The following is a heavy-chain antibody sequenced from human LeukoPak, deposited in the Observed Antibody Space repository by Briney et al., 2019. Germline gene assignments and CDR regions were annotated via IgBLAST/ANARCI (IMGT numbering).Heavy chain of an antibody. CDR1: GYTFTTYG. CDR2: ISAYKGNT. CDR3: ARVGNIVVVPAALGDY. V-gene: IGHV1-18*01. D-gene: IGHD2-2*01. J-gene: IGHJ4*02. Sequence: GASVKVSCKASGYTFTTYGISWVRQAPGQGLEWMGWISAYKGNTNYAQNLQGRVTMTTDTSTSTAYMELRSLRSDDTAVYYCARVGNIVVVPAALGDYWGQGTLVTVPS.